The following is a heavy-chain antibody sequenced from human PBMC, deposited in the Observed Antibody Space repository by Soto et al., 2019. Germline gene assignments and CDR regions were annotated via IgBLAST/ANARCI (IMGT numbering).Heavy chain of an antibody. CDR3: ARAFCTNGVCYYFFDY. CDR1: GFTFGTYA. V-gene: IGHV3-33*01. CDR2: IYYDGSNR. Sequence: PGGSLRLSCAASGFTFGTYAMHWVSQDPGKGLEWVAVIYYDGSNRYYGDAVKGRFTISRDNSKSTLYLQMSSLRAEDTAVYYCARAFCTNGVCYYFFDYWGHGTLVTVSS. D-gene: IGHD2-8*01. J-gene: IGHJ4*01.